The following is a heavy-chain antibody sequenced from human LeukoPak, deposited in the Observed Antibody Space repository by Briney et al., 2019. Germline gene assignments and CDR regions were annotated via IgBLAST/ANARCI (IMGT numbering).Heavy chain of an antibody. J-gene: IGHJ6*02. CDR1: GGSFSGYY. D-gene: IGHD2-2*01. Sequence: SETLSLTCAVYGGSFSGYYWSWIRQPPGKGLECIGEINHSGSTNYNPSLKSRVTISVDTSKNQFSLKLSSVTAADTAVYYCARDQPYQLFPPYYYYYGMDVWGQGTTVTVSS. V-gene: IGHV4-34*01. CDR3: ARDQPYQLFPPYYYYYGMDV. CDR2: INHSGST.